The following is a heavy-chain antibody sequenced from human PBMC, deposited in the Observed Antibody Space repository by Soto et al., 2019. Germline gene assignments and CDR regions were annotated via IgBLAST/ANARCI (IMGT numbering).Heavy chain of an antibody. CDR1: GFIFSEST. J-gene: IGHJ4*02. V-gene: IGHV3-64D*06. CDR3: VKQAHGLDGVAFDY. Sequence: EVQLVESGGGLVQPGGSLRLSCSASGFIFSESTIYWVRQVPGKGLEAISGVSTSGRSTYYADSVKDRFTISRDNSKNTLFLQMGSLRPEDTAIYYCVKQAHGLDGVAFDYWGQGTQVTVAS. D-gene: IGHD2-15*01. CDR2: VSTSGRST.